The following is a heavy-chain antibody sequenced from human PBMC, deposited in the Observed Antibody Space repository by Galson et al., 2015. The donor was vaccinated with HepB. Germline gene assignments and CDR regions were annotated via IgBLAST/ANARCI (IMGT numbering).Heavy chain of an antibody. CDR2: ITNSGRST. CDR1: GFTFSDYY. Sequence: SLRLSCAVSGFTFSDYYMSWIRQAPEKGLEWLSYITNSGRSTSYADSVKGRFTISRDNAKNSLYLEMNSLRAEDTAVYYCARESRGNYFTFDYWGQGTLVTVSS. CDR3: ARESRGNYFTFDY. J-gene: IGHJ4*02. D-gene: IGHD2/OR15-2a*01. V-gene: IGHV3-11*01.